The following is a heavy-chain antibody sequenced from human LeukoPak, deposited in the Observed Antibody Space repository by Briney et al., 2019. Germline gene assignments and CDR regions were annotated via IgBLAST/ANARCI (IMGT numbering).Heavy chain of an antibody. Sequence: PGGSLRLSCAASGFSLSAHWMHWVRHAPGRGLVWVSRINADGTIMNYADSVKGRFFISRDNVKNTLELHMNSLRVEDTAVYFCVSAGDSGYWGQGTLVTVSS. D-gene: IGHD3-16*01. J-gene: IGHJ4*02. V-gene: IGHV3-74*01. CDR1: GFSLSAHW. CDR2: INADGTIM. CDR3: VSAGDSGY.